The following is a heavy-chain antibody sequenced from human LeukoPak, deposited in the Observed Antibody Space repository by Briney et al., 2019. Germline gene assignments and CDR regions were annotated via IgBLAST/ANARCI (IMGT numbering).Heavy chain of an antibody. CDR2: IYYSGST. D-gene: IGHD6-19*01. V-gene: IGHV4-59*01. CDR3: ARDLRYSSGWYGGYYYYYVMDV. CDR1: GGSISSYY. J-gene: IGHJ6*04. Sequence: PSETLSLTCTVSGGSISSYYWSWIRQPPGKGLEWIGYIYYSGSTNYNPSLKSRVTISVDTSKNQFSLKLSSVTAADTAVYYCARDLRYSSGWYGGYYYYYVMDVWGKGTTVTVSS.